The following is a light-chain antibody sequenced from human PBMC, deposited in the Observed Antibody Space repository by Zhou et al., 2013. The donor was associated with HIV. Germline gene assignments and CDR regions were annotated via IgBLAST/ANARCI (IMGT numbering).Light chain of an antibody. CDR1: QRITNN. J-gene: IGKJ4*01. Sequence: EIVLTQSPGTLSLSPGERATLSCRASQRITNNFLAWYQQKPGQAPRLLIIAASTRAAGVPARFSGSGSGTDFTLTINGLQSEDFAFYYCQQYDQWPPVTFGGGTKVEIK. CDR2: AAS. CDR3: QQYDQWPPVT. V-gene: IGKV3D-15*01.